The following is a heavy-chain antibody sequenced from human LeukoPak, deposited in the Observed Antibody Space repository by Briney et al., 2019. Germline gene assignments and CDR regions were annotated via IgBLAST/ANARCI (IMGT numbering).Heavy chain of an antibody. D-gene: IGHD4-23*01. V-gene: IGHV7-4-1*02. CDR1: GNTFTSYA. CDR2: INTNTGNP. Sequence: GASVKVSCKASGNTFTSYAMNWVRQAPGQGLEWMGWINTNTGNPTYAQGFTGRFVFSLDTSVSTAYLQISSLKAEDTAVYYCAKQLTTVADHDAFDIWGQGTMVTVSS. J-gene: IGHJ3*02. CDR3: AKQLTTVADHDAFDI.